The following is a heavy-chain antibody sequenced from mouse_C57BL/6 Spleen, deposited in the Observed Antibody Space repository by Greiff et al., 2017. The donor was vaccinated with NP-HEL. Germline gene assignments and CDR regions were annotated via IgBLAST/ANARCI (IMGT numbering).Heavy chain of an antibody. CDR3: ARYDYDAFAY. Sequence: VQLQQSGPELVKPGASVKISCKASGYAFSSSWMNWVKQRPGKGLEWIGRIYPGDGDTNYNGKFKGKATLTADKSSSTAYMPLSSLTSEDSAVYFCARYDYDAFAYWGQGTLVTVSA. CDR1: GYAFSSSW. D-gene: IGHD2-4*01. J-gene: IGHJ3*01. CDR2: IYPGDGDT. V-gene: IGHV1-82*01.